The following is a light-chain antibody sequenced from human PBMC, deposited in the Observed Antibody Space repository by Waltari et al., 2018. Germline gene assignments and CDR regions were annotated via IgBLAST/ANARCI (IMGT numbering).Light chain of an antibody. J-gene: IGKJ2*01. V-gene: IGKV3-11*01. CDR1: QSVSSY. Sequence: EIVFTQSPATLSLSPGERATLPCSASQSVSSYLAWYQQKPGQAPRLLIYDASNRATGIPARFSASGSGTDFTLTLSSLEPEDFAVYYCQQRSSWPYTFGQGTKLEIK. CDR3: QQRSSWPYT. CDR2: DAS.